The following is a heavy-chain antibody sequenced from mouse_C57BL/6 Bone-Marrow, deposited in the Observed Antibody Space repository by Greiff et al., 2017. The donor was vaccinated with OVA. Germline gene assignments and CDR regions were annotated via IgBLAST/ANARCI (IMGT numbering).Heavy chain of an antibody. CDR2: IDPSDSET. D-gene: IGHD2-5*01. V-gene: IGHV1-52*01. CDR3: ARRGVYSNYWYFDV. Sequence: VKLQQPGAELVRPGSSVKLSCKASGYTFTSYWMHWVKQRPIQGLEWIGNIDPSDSETHYNQKFKDKATLTVDKSSSTAYMQLSSLTSEDSAVYYCARRGVYSNYWYFDVWGTGTTVTVSS. CDR1: GYTFTSYW. J-gene: IGHJ1*03.